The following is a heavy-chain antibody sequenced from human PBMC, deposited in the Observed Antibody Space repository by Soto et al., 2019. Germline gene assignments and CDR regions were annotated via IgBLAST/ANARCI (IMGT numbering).Heavy chain of an antibody. D-gene: IGHD3-9*01. CDR1: GYTFTGYY. CDR2: INPNSGGT. J-gene: IGHJ5*02. Sequence: ASVKVSCKASGYTFTGYYMHWVRQAPGQGLERMGWINPNSGGTNYAQKFQGRVTMTRDTSISTAYMELSRLRSDDTAVYYCARGEYYDILTGYFLGFDPWGQGTLVTVSS. V-gene: IGHV1-2*02. CDR3: ARGEYYDILTGYFLGFDP.